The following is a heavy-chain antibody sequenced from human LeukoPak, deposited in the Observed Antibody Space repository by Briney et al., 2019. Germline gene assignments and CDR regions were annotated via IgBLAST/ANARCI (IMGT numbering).Heavy chain of an antibody. CDR2: ISDSGGST. CDR1: GFTFSSYA. D-gene: IGHD3-22*01. Sequence: GGSLRLSCAASGFTFSSYAMTWIRQAPGKGLEWVSSISDSGGSTDYADSVKGRFTISRDNSRNMVFLQMNSLRADDTAVYYCARDPHYYDSSGYLKPGFDPWGQGTLVTVSS. V-gene: IGHV3-23*01. CDR3: ARDPHYYDSSGYLKPGFDP. J-gene: IGHJ5*02.